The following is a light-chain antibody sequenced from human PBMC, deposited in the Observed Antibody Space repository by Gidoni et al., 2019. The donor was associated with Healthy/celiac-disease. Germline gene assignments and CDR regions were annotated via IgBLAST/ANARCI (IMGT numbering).Light chain of an antibody. V-gene: IGKV1-39*01. Sequence: DIQMTQSPSSLSASVGDRVTITCRASQSISSYLNWYQQKPGKAPKLLIYAASSLQSGVPSRFSGSGSVTDFTLTISSLQPEDFAPYYCQQSYSTPSITFGQGTRLEIK. CDR3: QQSYSTPSIT. CDR2: AAS. CDR1: QSISSY. J-gene: IGKJ5*01.